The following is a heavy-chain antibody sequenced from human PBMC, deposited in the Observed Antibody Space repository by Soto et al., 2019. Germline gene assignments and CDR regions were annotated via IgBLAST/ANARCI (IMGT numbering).Heavy chain of an antibody. CDR3: TRDPDGNFWSGYFDY. CDR2: IRSKAYGGTT. J-gene: IGHJ4*02. Sequence: GGSLRLSCTASGFTFGDYAMSWFRQAPGKGLEWVGFIRSKAYGGTTEYAASVKGRFTISRDDSKSIAYLQMNSLKTEDTAVYYCTRDPDGNFWSGYFDYWGQGTLVTVSS. V-gene: IGHV3-49*03. CDR1: GFTFGDYA. D-gene: IGHD3-3*01.